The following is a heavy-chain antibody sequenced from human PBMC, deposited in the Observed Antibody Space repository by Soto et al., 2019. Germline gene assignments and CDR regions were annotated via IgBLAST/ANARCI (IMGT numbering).Heavy chain of an antibody. CDR3: AQDLRAGDYFPDYYYYGMDV. CDR1: GFTFSSYA. D-gene: IGHD4-17*01. CDR2: ISGSGGST. V-gene: IGHV3-23*01. J-gene: IGHJ6*02. Sequence: EVQLLESGGGLVQPGGSLRLSCAASGFTFSSYAMSWVRQAPGKGLEWVSAISGSGGSTYYADSVKGRFTISRDNSKNTLYLQMNSLRAEDTAVYYCAQDLRAGDYFPDYYYYGMDVWVQGTTVTVSS.